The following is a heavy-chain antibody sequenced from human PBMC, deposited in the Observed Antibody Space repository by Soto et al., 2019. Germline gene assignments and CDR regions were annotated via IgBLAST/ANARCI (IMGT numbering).Heavy chain of an antibody. V-gene: IGHV4-39*01. Sequence: QLQLQESGPGLVKPSETLSLTCTVSGGSISSSSYYWGWIRQPPGKGLEGIGGISYSGSTYYNPSLKSRVTISVDTSKNQFSLKLSSVTAADTAVYYCARHEDYYDSSGYPVNWFDPWGQGTLVTVSS. CDR2: ISYSGST. CDR1: GGSISSSSYY. D-gene: IGHD3-22*01. J-gene: IGHJ5*02. CDR3: ARHEDYYDSSGYPVNWFDP.